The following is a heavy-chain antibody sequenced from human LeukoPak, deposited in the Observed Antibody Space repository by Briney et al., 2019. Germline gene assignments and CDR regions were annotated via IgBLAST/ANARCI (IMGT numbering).Heavy chain of an antibody. Sequence: ASVTVSFTSSAYTFTIYYISCVRQAPGQWLAWMGWISTYNGNTNYAQKFQGRVTVTTDTSTSTAYMELRSLTSDDTAVYYCVRGGSSSGYDYWGQGTLVTVSS. CDR3: VRGGSSSGYDY. CDR2: ISTYNGNT. D-gene: IGHD5-18*01. V-gene: IGHV1-18*01. J-gene: IGHJ4*02. CDR1: AYTFTIYY.